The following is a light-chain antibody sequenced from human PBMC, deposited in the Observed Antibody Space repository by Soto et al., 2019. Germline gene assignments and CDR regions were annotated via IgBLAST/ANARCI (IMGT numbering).Light chain of an antibody. CDR3: QQYDNWPYT. J-gene: IGKJ2*01. CDR1: QSVSNT. CDR2: GAS. Sequence: EIMMTQSPATLSVSPGERATLSCRASQSVSNTLAWYQQKPGQAPRLLMYGASIRATGIPARFSGGGSGTQFTLTISSLQSQDFAVYYCQQYDNWPYTFGQGTKLEIK. V-gene: IGKV3-15*01.